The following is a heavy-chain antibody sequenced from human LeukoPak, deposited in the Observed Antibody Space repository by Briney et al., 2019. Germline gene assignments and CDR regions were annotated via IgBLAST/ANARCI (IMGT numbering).Heavy chain of an antibody. CDR3: AREGSSGYYPY. CDR1: GFTFGNSW. D-gene: IGHD3-22*01. Sequence: GGSLRLSCAASGFTFGNSWMTWVRQAPGKGLEWVASIKQDGSETYYVDSVKGRFTISRDNSKNTLYLQMNSLRVEDTAVYYCAREGSSGYYPYWGQGILVTVSS. J-gene: IGHJ4*02. V-gene: IGHV3-7*01. CDR2: IKQDGSET.